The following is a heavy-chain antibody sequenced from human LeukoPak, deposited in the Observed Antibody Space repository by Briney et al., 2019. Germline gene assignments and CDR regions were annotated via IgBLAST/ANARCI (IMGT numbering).Heavy chain of an antibody. Sequence: PGGSLRLSCAASGFTFSSYAMSWVRKARGKGLVWVSAISGSGGSTYYADSVKGRFTISRDNYKNTLYQQMNSRRADDTVVYYCAKDRKMVRGEDYWGQGTLVTVSS. D-gene: IGHD3-10*01. CDR3: AKDRKMVRGEDY. V-gene: IGHV3-23*01. CDR2: ISGSGGST. J-gene: IGHJ4*02. CDR1: GFTFSSYA.